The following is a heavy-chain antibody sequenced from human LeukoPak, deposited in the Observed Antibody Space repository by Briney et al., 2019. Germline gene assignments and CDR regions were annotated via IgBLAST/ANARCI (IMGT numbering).Heavy chain of an antibody. CDR2: ISYDGSNK. CDR1: GFTFSSYG. Sequence: SGGSLRLSCAASGFTFSSYGMHWVRQAPGKGLEWVAVISYDGSNKYYADSVKGRFTISRDNSKNTLYLRMNSLRTDDTAVYYCAKDVSAVSIWNGASDFDYWGQGTLVTVSS. J-gene: IGHJ4*02. CDR3: AKDVSAVSIWNGASDFDY. D-gene: IGHD1-1*01. V-gene: IGHV3-30*18.